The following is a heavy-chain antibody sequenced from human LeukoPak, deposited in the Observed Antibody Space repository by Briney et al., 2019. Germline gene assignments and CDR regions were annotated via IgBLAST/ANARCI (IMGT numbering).Heavy chain of an antibody. J-gene: IGHJ5*02. CDR2: IYSSGTS. CDR1: GGSVSGYY. CDR3: ARDPTAAGKGAWFDA. Sequence: SETLSLTCSVSGGSVSGYYWSWIRQPPGKGLEWIAYIYSSGTSNSNPSLMSRVTISVDTSKNQFSLKLSSVAAADTAVYYCARDPTAAGKGAWFDAWGQGTLVTVSS. D-gene: IGHD6-13*01. V-gene: IGHV4-4*08.